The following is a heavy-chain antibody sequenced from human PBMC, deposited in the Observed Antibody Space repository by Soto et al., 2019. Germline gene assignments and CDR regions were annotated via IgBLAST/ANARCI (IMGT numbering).Heavy chain of an antibody. J-gene: IGHJ4*02. CDR3: ARSWGWSPGTDF. D-gene: IGHD3-16*01. CDR1: GFDFNIWE. V-gene: IGHV3-48*03. Sequence: GGSLRLSCVAFGFDFNIWEMNWVRQAPGKGLEWLSYIPATGTGANYAESVRGRFTTSRDNANKVVYLQMNSLTVEDTAVYYCARSWGWSPGTDFWGQGTLVTVSS. CDR2: IPATGTGA.